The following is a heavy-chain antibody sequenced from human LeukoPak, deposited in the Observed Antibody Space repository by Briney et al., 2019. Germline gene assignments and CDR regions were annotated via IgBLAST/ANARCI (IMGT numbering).Heavy chain of an antibody. V-gene: IGHV3-23*01. J-gene: IGHJ4*02. CDR1: RFTFSNFA. Sequence: GGSLRLSCAASRFTFSNFAMSWVRQALGRGLEWVSAISGSGGSTYYADSVKGRFTISRDNSENALFLQMNSLRAEDTAVYYCAKSGPYCSSTSCNYFDYWGQGTLVTVSS. D-gene: IGHD2-2*01. CDR2: ISGSGGST. CDR3: AKSGPYCSSTSCNYFDY.